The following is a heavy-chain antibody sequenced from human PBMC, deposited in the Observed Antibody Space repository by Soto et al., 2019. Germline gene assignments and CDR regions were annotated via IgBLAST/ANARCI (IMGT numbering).Heavy chain of an antibody. V-gene: IGHV3-9*01. CDR2: ISWNSGSI. J-gene: IGHJ3*02. Sequence: AGGSLRLSCAASGFTFVDYAMHWVRQAPGKGLEWVSGISWNSGSIGYADSVKGRFTISRDNAKNSLYLQMNSLRAEDTALYYCAKDSRYAAGAFDNWGQGTMVTVSS. CDR1: GFTFVDYA. CDR3: AKDSRYAAGAFDN. D-gene: IGHD5-12*01.